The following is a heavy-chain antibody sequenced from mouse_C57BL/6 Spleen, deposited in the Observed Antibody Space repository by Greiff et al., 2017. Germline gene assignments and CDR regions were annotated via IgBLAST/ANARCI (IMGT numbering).Heavy chain of an antibody. CDR1: GYTFTSYW. V-gene: IGHV1-52*01. CDR2: IDPSDSET. CDR3: ARLGDYSNGYFDY. D-gene: IGHD2-5*01. J-gene: IGHJ2*01. Sequence: VQLQQPGAELVRPGSSVKLSCKASGYTFTSYWMHWVKQRPIQGLEWIGNIDPSDSETHYNQKFKDKATLTVDKSSSTAYLQLSSLTSLDSAVYYSARLGDYSNGYFDYWGQGTTLTVSS.